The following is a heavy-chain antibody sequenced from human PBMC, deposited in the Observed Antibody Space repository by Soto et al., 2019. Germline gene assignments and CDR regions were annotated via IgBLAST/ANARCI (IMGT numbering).Heavy chain of an antibody. D-gene: IGHD1-26*01. J-gene: IGHJ6*02. V-gene: IGHV1-8*01. CDR1: GYTFTSYD. Sequence: ASVKVSCKASGYTFTSYDINWVRQATGQGLEWMGWMNPNCGNTGYAQKFQGRVTMTRNTSISTAYMELSRLRSDDTAVYYCARDNRVLHYYYYYGMDVWGQGTTVTVSS. CDR2: MNPNCGNT. CDR3: ARDNRVLHYYYYYGMDV.